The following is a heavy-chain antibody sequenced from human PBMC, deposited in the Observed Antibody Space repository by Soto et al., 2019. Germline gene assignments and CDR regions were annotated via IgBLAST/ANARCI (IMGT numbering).Heavy chain of an antibody. J-gene: IGHJ3*01. CDR2: INNDGSNT. Sequence: EVQLVESGGGLVQPGGSLRLACAASGFTFSSYWMHWVRQAPGKGLVWVSRINNDGSNTNYADSVKGRFTTSRDNAKNTRYLQMNNLRAEDTDVYYCASNPRGCYRFDVWGQGTMVTVSS. CDR1: GFTFSSYW. V-gene: IGHV3-74*01. CDR3: ASNPRGCYRFDV. D-gene: IGHD3-16*02.